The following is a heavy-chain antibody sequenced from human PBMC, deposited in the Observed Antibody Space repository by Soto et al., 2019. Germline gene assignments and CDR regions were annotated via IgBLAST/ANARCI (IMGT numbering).Heavy chain of an antibody. CDR3: AKRGLGAAAADY. J-gene: IGHJ4*02. CDR2: ISYGGYNE. D-gene: IGHD6-13*01. V-gene: IGHV3-30*18. CDR1: GFPFSFYG. Sequence: QVQLVESGGGVVQPGRSLRLSCAGSGFPFSFYGMHLGRPAPGKGLEWVGVISYGGYNEYYADSVKGRFTISRDNSKNTLYLQMNSLGPEDTAVYYCAKRGLGAAAADYWGQGTLVTVSS.